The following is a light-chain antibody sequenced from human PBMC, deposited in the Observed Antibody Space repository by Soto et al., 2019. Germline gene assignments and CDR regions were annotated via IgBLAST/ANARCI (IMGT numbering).Light chain of an antibody. CDR3: ISYTVSRYYV. Sequence: QCVMTHPASVSWSPGQSITISCSGTSSDIGTYDHVAWLQQFPGKTPKLVIYSVSDRPSGVSYRFSGSKSGNTASLTISGLQADEEADYYCISYTVSRYYVFGTGTKVTXL. CDR2: SVS. J-gene: IGLJ1*01. V-gene: IGLV2-14*01. CDR1: SSDIGTYDH.